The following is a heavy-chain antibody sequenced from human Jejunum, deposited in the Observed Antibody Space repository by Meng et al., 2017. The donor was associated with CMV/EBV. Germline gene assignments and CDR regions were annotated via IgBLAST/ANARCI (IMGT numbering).Heavy chain of an antibody. Sequence: EVQLLESGGGLVQPGGSIRLSCAASGFTFRNYGMSWVRQAPGKGLEWVSSISGSGDSTNYADSVKGRFTISRDNSKNTLDLQMNSLRADDTAVYYCAKNYDFPDWGQGTLVTVSS. J-gene: IGHJ4*02. CDR3: AKNYDFPD. V-gene: IGHV3-23*01. D-gene: IGHD3-3*01. CDR1: GFTFRNYG. CDR2: ISGSGDST.